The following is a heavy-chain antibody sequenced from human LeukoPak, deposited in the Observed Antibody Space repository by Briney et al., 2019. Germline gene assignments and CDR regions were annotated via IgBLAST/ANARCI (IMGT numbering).Heavy chain of an antibody. J-gene: IGHJ6*03. CDR2: INPNSGGT. Sequence: EASVKVSCKASGYTFTGYYMHWVRQAPGQGLEWMGWINPNSGGTNYAQKFQGRVTMTRDTSISTAYMELSSLRSEDTAVYYCARGLAAAGTEYYYYYMDVWGKGTTVTVSS. CDR3: ARGLAAAGTEYYYYYMDV. V-gene: IGHV1-2*02. CDR1: GYTFTGYY. D-gene: IGHD6-13*01.